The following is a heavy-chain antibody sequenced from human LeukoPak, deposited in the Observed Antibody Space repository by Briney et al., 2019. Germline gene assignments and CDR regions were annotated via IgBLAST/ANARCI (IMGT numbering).Heavy chain of an antibody. CDR1: GDSITNSY. CDR3: AREEKALTGILDS. Sequence: PSETLSLTCTVSGDSITNSYWSWIRQSPGKGLEWIGYMYNSGSTIYNPSLKSRVTISTDTSKNQFSLRLNSVTAADTAVYYCAREEKALTGILDSWGQGTLVTVSS. V-gene: IGHV4-59*01. CDR2: MYNSGST. D-gene: IGHD3-9*01. J-gene: IGHJ4*02.